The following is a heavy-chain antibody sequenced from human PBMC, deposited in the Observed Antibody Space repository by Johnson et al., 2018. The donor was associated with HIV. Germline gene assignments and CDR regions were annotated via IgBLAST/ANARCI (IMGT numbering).Heavy chain of an antibody. CDR3: ARSVNAGRPFDI. D-gene: IGHD2-8*01. V-gene: IGHV3-11*04. CDR2: ISGSDGAI. J-gene: IGHJ3*02. CDR1: GFTFSDSY. Sequence: VQLVESGGGVVQPGRSLRLSCAASGFTFSDSYMNWIRQAPGQGLEWVSYISGSDGAIWYADSVKGRFTVSRDNAKNSFYLQMNSLRAEDTAVYYCARSVNAGRPFDIWGQGTLVTVSS.